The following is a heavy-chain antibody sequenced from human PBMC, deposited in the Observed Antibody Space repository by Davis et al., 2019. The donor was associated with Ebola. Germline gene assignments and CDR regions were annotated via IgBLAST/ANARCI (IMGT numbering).Heavy chain of an antibody. D-gene: IGHD3-3*01. CDR2: MNPNSGNT. V-gene: IGHV1-8*01. J-gene: IGHJ6*02. CDR1: GYTFTSYD. Sequence: ASVKVSCKASGYTFTSYDINWVRQATGQGLEWMGWMNPNSGNTGYAQKFQGRVTMTRNTSISTAYMELSSLRSEDTAVYYCARSYDFWSGYYRGYYYYGMDVWGQGTTVTVSS. CDR3: ARSYDFWSGYYRGYYYYGMDV.